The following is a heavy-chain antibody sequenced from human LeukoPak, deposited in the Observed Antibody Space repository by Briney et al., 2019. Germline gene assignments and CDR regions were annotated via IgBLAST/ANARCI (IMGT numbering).Heavy chain of an antibody. CDR3: AGGGQQVGWGGGVDY. D-gene: IGHD6-13*01. CDR1: GASIITHY. J-gene: IGHJ4*02. CDR2: IYYSGST. V-gene: IGHV4-59*11. Sequence: SETLSLTCTVSGASIITHYWSWIRQPPGKGLEWIGYIYYSGSTNYNPSLTSRVTISVDTSKNQFSLKLSSVTAADTAVYYCAGGGQQVGWGGGVDYWGQGTLVTVSS.